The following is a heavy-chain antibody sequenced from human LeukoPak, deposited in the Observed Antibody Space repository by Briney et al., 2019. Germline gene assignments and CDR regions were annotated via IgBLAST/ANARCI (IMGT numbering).Heavy chain of an antibody. V-gene: IGHV3-11*04. D-gene: IGHD6-19*01. J-gene: IGHJ5*02. CDR3: ARDPYSSGWYSGWFDP. CDR1: GFTFSNAW. Sequence: PGGSLRLSCAASGFTFSNAWMSWVRQAPGKGLEWVSYISSSGSTIYYADSVKGRFTISRDNAKNSLYLQMNSLRAEDTAVYYCARDPYSSGWYSGWFDPWGQGTLVTVSS. CDR2: ISSSGSTI.